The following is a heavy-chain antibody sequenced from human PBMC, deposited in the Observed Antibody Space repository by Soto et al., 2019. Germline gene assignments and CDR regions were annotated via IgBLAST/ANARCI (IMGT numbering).Heavy chain of an antibody. CDR3: AKYRGSYPVYNGLSI. V-gene: IGHV3-23*01. J-gene: IGHJ6*02. Sequence: EVQLLESGGGLVQPGGSLRLSCAASGFPFSTSAMNWVRQAPGKGLEWVSISSASSDAAYYAESVKGRFASSRANSKNTLYLQMNSLRAEDTAVYYCAKYRGSYPVYNGLSIWGQGTTVTVS. CDR2: SSASSDAA. CDR1: GFPFSTSA. D-gene: IGHD1-26*01.